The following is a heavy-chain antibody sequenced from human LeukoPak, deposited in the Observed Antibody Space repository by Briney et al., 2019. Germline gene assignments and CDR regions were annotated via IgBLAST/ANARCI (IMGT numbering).Heavy chain of an antibody. J-gene: IGHJ4*02. V-gene: IGHV3-20*04. D-gene: IGHD6-13*01. CDR1: GFTFDDYG. Sequence: GGSLRLSCAASGFTFDDYGMSWVRQAPGKVLEWVSGINWNGGSTGYADSVKGRFTISRDNAKNSLYLQMNSLRAEDTALYYCARERGIAAAGTFSDYWGQGTLVTVSS. CDR3: ARERGIAAAGTFSDY. CDR2: INWNGGST.